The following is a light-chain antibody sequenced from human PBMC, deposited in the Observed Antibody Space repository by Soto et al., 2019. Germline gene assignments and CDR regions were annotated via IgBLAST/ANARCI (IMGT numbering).Light chain of an antibody. CDR2: YDS. J-gene: IGLJ3*02. Sequence: SYELTQPPSVSVAPGKTARITCGGNNMGSKSVHWYQQKPGQAPVLVIYYDSDRPSGIPERFSGSNSGNTATLTISRVEAGDEADYYCQVWDSSSDPHWVFGGGTQLTVL. V-gene: IGLV3-21*04. CDR1: NMGSKS. CDR3: QVWDSSSDPHWV.